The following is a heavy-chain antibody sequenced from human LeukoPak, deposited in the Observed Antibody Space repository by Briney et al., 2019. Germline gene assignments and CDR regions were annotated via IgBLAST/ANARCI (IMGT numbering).Heavy chain of an antibody. CDR1: GGSISSYY. V-gene: IGHV4-59*01. D-gene: IGHD6-19*01. J-gene: IGHJ3*02. CDR3: AGVRSGWLHDAFDI. CDR2: IYYTGSI. Sequence: PSETLSLTCTVSGGSISSYYWSWIRQSPGKGLQWIGYIYYTGSINYNPSLESRVTISVDTSNNQFSLRLSSVTAADTAVYYCAGVRSGWLHDAFDIWDQGTMVTVSS.